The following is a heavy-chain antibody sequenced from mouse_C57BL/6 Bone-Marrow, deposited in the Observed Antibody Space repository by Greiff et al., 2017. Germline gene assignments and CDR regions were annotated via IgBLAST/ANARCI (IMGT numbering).Heavy chain of an antibody. Sequence: QVQLQQSGAELARPGASVKLSCKASGYTFTSYGISWVKQRTGQGLEWIGEIYPRSGNTYYNEKFKGKATLTADKSSSTAYMELRSLTSEDSAVYFCARERTMVTTGCNYFGYWYRGTALTVSS. CDR3: ARERTMVTTGCNYFGY. J-gene: IGHJ2*01. V-gene: IGHV1-81*01. D-gene: IGHD2-2*01. CDR1: GYTFTSYG. CDR2: IYPRSGNT.